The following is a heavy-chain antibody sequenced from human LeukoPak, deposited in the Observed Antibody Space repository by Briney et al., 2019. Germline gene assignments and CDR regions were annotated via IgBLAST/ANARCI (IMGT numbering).Heavy chain of an antibody. D-gene: IGHD5-24*01. CDR3: ARHATSSTSGPPYDY. J-gene: IGHJ4*02. CDR2: IYYSGTT. Sequence: SETLSLTCSVSGDSITSGRNYWAWVRQPPGKGLEWLASIYYSGTTSYNPSLKSRVSISVDRSKNQVSLKMSSVTAADTAVYYCARHATSSTSGPPYDYWGQGTLVTVSS. CDR1: GDSITSGRNY. V-gene: IGHV4-39*01.